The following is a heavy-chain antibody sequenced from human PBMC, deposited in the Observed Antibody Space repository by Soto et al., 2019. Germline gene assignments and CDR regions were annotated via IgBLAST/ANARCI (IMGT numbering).Heavy chain of an antibody. CDR2: ISYDGSNQ. D-gene: IGHD6-6*01. Sequence: QVQLVESGGGVVQAGRSLRLSCAASGFTFSSYGLHWVRQALGKGLEWVAIISYDGSNQYYADSVKGRFTISRDDSKNTVYLQINSLRAEDTAVYYCAIEYSSVHFDYWGQGTLVTVSS. CDR3: AIEYSSVHFDY. CDR1: GFTFSSYG. J-gene: IGHJ4*02. V-gene: IGHV3-30*03.